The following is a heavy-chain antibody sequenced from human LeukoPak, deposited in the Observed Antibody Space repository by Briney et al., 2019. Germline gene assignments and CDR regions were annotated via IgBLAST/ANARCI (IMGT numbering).Heavy chain of an antibody. CDR2: ISGSGGST. D-gene: IGHD6-6*01. V-gene: IGHV3-23*01. CDR3: AQRYSSSSFDY. J-gene: IGHJ4*02. Sequence: PGGSLRLSCSASGFTFSSYAMSWVRQAPGKGLEWVSAISGSGGSTCYADSVKGRFTISRDNSKNTLYLQMNSLRAEDTAVYYCAQRYSSSSFDYWGQGTLVTVSS. CDR1: GFTFSSYA.